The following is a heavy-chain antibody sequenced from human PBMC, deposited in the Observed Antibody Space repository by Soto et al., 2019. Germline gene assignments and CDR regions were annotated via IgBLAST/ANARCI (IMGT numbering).Heavy chain of an antibody. V-gene: IGHV3-21*01. CDR2: ISSSSSYI. D-gene: IGHD6-13*01. J-gene: IGHJ6*02. CDR3: ARDGRVAAAGTLGMDV. Sequence: GSLRLSCAASGFTFSSYSMNWVRQAPGKGLEWVSSISSSSSYIYYADSVKGRFTISRDNAKNSLYRQKNSLRAEDTAVYYCARDGRVAAAGTLGMDVWGQGTTVTVSS. CDR1: GFTFSSYS.